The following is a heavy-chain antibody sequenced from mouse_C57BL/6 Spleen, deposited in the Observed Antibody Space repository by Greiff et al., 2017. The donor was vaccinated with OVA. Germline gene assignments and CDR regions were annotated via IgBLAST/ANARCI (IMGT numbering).Heavy chain of an antibody. CDR2: INPNNGGT. J-gene: IGHJ3*01. D-gene: IGHD3-2*02. V-gene: IGHV1-22*01. CDR1: GYTFTDYN. CDR3: ARWGSSGAWFAY. Sequence: EVQLQQSGPELVKPGDSVKMSCKASGYTFTDYNMHWVKQSHGKSLEWIGYINPNNGGTSYNQKFKGKATLTVNKSSSTAYMELRSLTSEDSAVYYCARWGSSGAWFAYWGQGTLVTVSA.